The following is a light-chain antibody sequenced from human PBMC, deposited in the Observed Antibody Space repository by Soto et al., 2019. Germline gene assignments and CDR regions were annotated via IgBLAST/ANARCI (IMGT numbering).Light chain of an antibody. V-gene: IGKV3-15*01. CDR3: QQYNNWPPIT. CDR2: GAS. J-gene: IGKJ5*01. CDR1: QSVSSN. Sequence: EIVMTQSPATLSVSPGERATLSCRASQSVSSNLAWYQQKPGQAPRLLFYGASTGATGLPARFSGSGSGTEFTLTINSLQAEDCAVYYCQQYNNWPPITFGQGTRLEIK.